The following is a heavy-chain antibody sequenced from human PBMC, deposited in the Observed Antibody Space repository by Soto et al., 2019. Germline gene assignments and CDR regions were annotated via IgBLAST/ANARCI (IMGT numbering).Heavy chain of an antibody. V-gene: IGHV3-15*01. CDR2: IKRKNDGGTT. J-gene: IGHJ5*01. CDR3: NPDSPVVKYDTWGYPKWFDS. D-gene: IGHD3-22*01. CDR1: GFTFTNAW. Sequence: VQLVESGGGLVKPGGSLRLSCAASGFTFTNAWMSWVRQAPGKGLEWVGRIKRKNDGGTTDYAAPVNGRFTISRDDSKNILYLQMNSLRTEDTALYYCNPDSPVVKYDTWGYPKWFDSWGQGTLVTVSS.